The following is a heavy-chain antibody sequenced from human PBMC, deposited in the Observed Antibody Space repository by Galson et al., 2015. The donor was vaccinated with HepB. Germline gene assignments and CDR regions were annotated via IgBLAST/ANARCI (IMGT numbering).Heavy chain of an antibody. Sequence: SLRLSCAASGFTFSSYWMSWVRQAPGKGLEWVANIKQDGSEKYYVDSVKGRFTISRDNAKNSLFLQMNSLRAEDTAVYYCARDESSSLYYFDYWGRGTLVTVSS. J-gene: IGHJ4*02. CDR2: IKQDGSEK. V-gene: IGHV3-7*03. D-gene: IGHD6-13*01. CDR3: ARDESSSLYYFDY. CDR1: GFTFSSYW.